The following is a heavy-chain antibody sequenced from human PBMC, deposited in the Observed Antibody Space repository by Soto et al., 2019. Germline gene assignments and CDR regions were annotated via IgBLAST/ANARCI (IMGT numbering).Heavy chain of an antibody. D-gene: IGHD6-25*01. Sequence: GGSLRLSCPASGFTFSSYAMSWVRQAPGKGLEWVSAISGSGGSTYYADSVKGRFTISRDNSKNTLYLQMNSLRAEDTAVYYCAKGLSGLVTAFDIWGQGTMVTVSS. J-gene: IGHJ3*02. CDR2: ISGSGGST. CDR1: GFTFSSYA. V-gene: IGHV3-23*01. CDR3: AKGLSGLVTAFDI.